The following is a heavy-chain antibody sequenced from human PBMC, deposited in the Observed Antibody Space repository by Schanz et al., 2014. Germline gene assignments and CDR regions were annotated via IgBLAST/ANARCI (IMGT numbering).Heavy chain of an antibody. J-gene: IGHJ2*01. CDR2: VFPNGIT. D-gene: IGHD1-1*01. V-gene: IGHV4-61*02. CDR1: GGSIRNGTYY. Sequence: QVQLQESGPGLVKPSQTLSLTCTVSGGSIRNGTYYWSWIRQPAGKALEWVGRVFPNGITNYNPSLKSRGPISLDTTKNQSSLTLTSLTAADAAVYYCARDTTWRLDLWGRGTLVTVSS. CDR3: ARDTTWRLDL.